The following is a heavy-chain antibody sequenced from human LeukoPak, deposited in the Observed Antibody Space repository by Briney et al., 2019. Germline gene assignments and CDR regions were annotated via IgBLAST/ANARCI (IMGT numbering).Heavy chain of an antibody. V-gene: IGHV3-23*01. CDR1: GFTFSSYA. J-gene: IGHJ4*02. CDR2: ISGSGGST. CDR3: AKPNRFPFSYGDPLDPLDY. D-gene: IGHD4-17*01. Sequence: PGGSLRPSCAASGFTFSSYAMSWVRQAPGKGLEWVSAISGSGGSTYYADSVKGRFTISRDNSKNTLYLQMNSLRAEDTAVYYCAKPNRFPFSYGDPLDPLDYWGQGTLVTVSS.